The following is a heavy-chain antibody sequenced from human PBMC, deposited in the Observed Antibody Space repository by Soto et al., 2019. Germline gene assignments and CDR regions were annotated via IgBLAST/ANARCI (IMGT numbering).Heavy chain of an antibody. CDR1: GCTFTSYS. J-gene: IGHJ6*03. CDR3: ARETVAVARSYTVYYLDI. Sequence: ASGKVYCKTSGCTFTSYSIRWVRQAPEQGLEWMGWISAYNGNTNYAQKLQGRVTMTTDTSTSTAYMELRSLRSDDTAVYYCARETVAVARSYTVYYLDICGKGTTVTVSS. D-gene: IGHD6-19*01. CDR2: ISAYNGNT. V-gene: IGHV1-18*01.